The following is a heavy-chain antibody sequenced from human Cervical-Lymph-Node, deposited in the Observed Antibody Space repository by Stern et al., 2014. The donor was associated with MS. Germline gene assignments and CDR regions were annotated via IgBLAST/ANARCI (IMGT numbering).Heavy chain of an antibody. Sequence: VQMEQSGAAVKNPGASVTVSCNVAGHPLGELATHGLRQPPIRGLEGMGPFDPENGQTLHPHQFHGRHSMTAATAPAPPYVTLPALRSEDAAVYYCATDRGVKWGPGTLVTVSS. CDR3: ATDRGVK. CDR1: GHPLGELA. V-gene: IGHV1-24*01. J-gene: IGHJ4*02. D-gene: IGHD3-10*01. CDR2: FDPENGQT.